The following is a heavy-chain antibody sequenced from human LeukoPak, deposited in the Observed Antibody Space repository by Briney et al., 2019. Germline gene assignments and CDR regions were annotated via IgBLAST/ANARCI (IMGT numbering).Heavy chain of an antibody. CDR2: IKTKTDGGTT. J-gene: IGHJ4*02. CDR3: ANIFGGNSHRSDY. V-gene: IGHV3-15*01. Sequence: GGSLRLSRAASGFTFGSAWMSWVRQAPGQGLEWLGRIKTKTDGGTTDYAAPVKGRFTISRDDSKDTLYLQMNSLKSDDTAVYYCANIFGGNSHRSDYWGQGTLVTVSS. CDR1: GFTFGSAW. D-gene: IGHD4-23*01.